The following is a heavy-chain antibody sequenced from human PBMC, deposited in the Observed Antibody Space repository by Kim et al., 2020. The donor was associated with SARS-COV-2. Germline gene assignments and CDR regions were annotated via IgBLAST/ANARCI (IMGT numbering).Heavy chain of an antibody. V-gene: IGHV1-69*01. CDR3: AREVEQLYGMDV. D-gene: IGHD6-13*01. J-gene: IGHJ6*02. Sequence: YARKFQGRVTITADESTSTAYMELSSLRAEDTAVYYCAREVEQLYGMDVWGQGTTVTVSS.